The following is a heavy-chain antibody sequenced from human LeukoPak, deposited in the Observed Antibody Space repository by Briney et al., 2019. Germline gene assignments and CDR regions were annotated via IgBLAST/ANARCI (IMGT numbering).Heavy chain of an antibody. Sequence: GRSPRLSCAASGFTFDDYAMHWVRQAPGKGLEWVSGITYNSGTIGYADSVKGRFTISRDNAKNSLYLQMNSLRGEDTALYYCAKAGGATMTYIDYWGQGTLVTVSS. CDR2: ITYNSGTI. CDR1: GFTFDDYA. J-gene: IGHJ4*02. D-gene: IGHD5-24*01. CDR3: AKAGGATMTYIDY. V-gene: IGHV3-9*01.